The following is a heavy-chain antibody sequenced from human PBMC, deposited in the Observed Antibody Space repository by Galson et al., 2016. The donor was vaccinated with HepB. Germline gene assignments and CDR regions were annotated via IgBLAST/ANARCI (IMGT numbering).Heavy chain of an antibody. Sequence: ETLSLTCVVSGGSISSSDWWIWVRQPPGKGLEWIGEVYHSGSTNYNPSLKSRVTISVDKSKNQLSLKLNSVTAADTAVYFCAREKRDDFYKYYGVDVWGQGSTVIVSS. J-gene: IGHJ6*02. CDR1: GGSISSSDW. CDR2: VYHSGST. CDR3: AREKRDDFYKYYGVDV. V-gene: IGHV4-4*01.